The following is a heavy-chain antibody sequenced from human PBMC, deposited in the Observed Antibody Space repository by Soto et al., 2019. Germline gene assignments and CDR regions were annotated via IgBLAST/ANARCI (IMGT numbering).Heavy chain of an antibody. D-gene: IGHD2-2*03. CDR2: ISSSSSYI. J-gene: IGHJ6*02. V-gene: IGHV3-21*01. Sequence: PGESLKISCAASGFTFSSYNMKWVRQAPGKGLEWVSSISSSSSYIYYADSVKGRVTVSRDNARKSLFLQMNSLRAEDTAVYYCARDGLSDYYGMDVWGQGATVTVSS. CDR3: ARDGLSDYYGMDV. CDR1: GFTFSSYN.